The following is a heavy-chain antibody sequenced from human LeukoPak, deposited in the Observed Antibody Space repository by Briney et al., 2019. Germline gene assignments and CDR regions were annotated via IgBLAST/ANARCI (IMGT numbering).Heavy chain of an antibody. D-gene: IGHD6-13*01. V-gene: IGHV4-34*01. Sequence: SETLSLTCAVYGGSFSGYYWSWIRQPPGKGLEWIGEINHSGSTNYNPSLKSRVTISVDTSKNQFSLKLSSVTAADTAVYYCARLRGYSSSPVAFDYWGQGTLVTVSS. CDR1: GGSFSGYY. CDR3: ARLRGYSSSPVAFDY. J-gene: IGHJ4*02. CDR2: INHSGST.